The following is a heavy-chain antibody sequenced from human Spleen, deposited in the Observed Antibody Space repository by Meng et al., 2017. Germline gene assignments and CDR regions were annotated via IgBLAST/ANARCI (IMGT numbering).Heavy chain of an antibody. CDR3: ARGPTTMAHDFDY. D-gene: IGHD4-11*01. CDR2: INHSGST. V-gene: IGHV4-4*02. Sequence: QVQLQESGPGLVKPSGTLSLTCAVSGGSISSTKWWNWVRQTAGKGLEWIGEINHSGSTNYNPSLESRATISVDTSQNNLSLKLSSVTAADSAVYYCARGPTTMAHDFDYWGQGTLVTVSS. CDR1: GGSISSTKW. J-gene: IGHJ4*02.